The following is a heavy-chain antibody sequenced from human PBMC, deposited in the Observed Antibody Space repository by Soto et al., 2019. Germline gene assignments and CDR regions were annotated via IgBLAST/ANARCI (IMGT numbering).Heavy chain of an antibody. CDR2: IYSGGST. Sequence: GALRISCAASGFTCSSNYMSWVRQAPGKGLEWVSVIYSGGSTYYADSVKGRFTISRDNSKNTLYLQMNSLRAEDTAVYYCARSYPTYYDFWSGYWFDPWGQGALVTVSS. D-gene: IGHD3-3*01. V-gene: IGHV3-53*01. CDR1: GFTCSSNY. CDR3: ARSYPTYYDFWSGYWFDP. J-gene: IGHJ5*02.